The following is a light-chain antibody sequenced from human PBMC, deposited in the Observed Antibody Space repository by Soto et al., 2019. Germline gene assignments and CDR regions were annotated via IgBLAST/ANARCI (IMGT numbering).Light chain of an antibody. CDR3: LSSTTTSGHG. Sequence: QSALTQHTCLSGSTGQALTISRAGTIRHSDAYDYVAWFQQHPGTSPNLTMSAVTILPSGVTNRFSGSKSGNTTYMTISGIEVANQAEYFSLSSTTTSGHGFGPGTMVTVL. V-gene: IGLV2-14*03. J-gene: IGLJ1*01. CDR2: AVT. CDR1: IRHSDAYDY.